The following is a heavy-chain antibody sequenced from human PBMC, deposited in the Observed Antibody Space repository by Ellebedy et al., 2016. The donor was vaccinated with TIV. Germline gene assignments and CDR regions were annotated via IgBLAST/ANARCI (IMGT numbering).Heavy chain of an antibody. D-gene: IGHD4-17*01. V-gene: IGHV1-69*13. Sequence: SVKVSCXASGGTFSTYAVSWVRQAPGQGLEWMGGIIPIFNTAKYSQNFQGRITITADESTSTAYMDLRSLRSEDTAVYYCARAPPLGDYGDWYFDLWGRGTLVTVSS. CDR3: ARAPPLGDYGDWYFDL. CDR2: IIPIFNTA. J-gene: IGHJ2*01. CDR1: GGTFSTYA.